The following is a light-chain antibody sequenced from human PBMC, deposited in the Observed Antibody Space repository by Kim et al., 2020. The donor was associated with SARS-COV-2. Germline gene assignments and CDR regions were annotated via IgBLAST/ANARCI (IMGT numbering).Light chain of an antibody. Sequence: FPGEGASISSRASQSIGSSYIAWYQQKPGKAPRLLIYGASGRATGIPDRFRGSGSGTDFTLTISRLEPEDFAVYYCQQYFTSPRTFGQGTKVDIK. J-gene: IGKJ1*01. CDR1: QSIGSSY. CDR2: GAS. CDR3: QQYFTSPRT. V-gene: IGKV3-20*01.